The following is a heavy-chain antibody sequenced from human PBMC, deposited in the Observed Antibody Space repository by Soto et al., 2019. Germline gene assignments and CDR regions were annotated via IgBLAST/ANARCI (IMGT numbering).Heavy chain of an antibody. D-gene: IGHD6-13*01. CDR3: ARHPDRIAQMWWFDP. Sequence: EVQLVESGGGLVQPGGSLRLSCAASGFTFSSYSMNWVRQAQGKGLEWVSYISSSSSTIYYADSVKGRFAISSYNAKNSLYLQMNSLRAEYMAVYYCARHPDRIAQMWWFDPWGQGTLVSVSS. J-gene: IGHJ5*02. CDR1: GFTFSSYS. V-gene: IGHV3-48*01. CDR2: ISSSSSTI.